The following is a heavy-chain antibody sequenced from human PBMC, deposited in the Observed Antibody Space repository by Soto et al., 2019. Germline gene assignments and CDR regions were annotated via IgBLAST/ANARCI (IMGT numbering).Heavy chain of an antibody. CDR2: ISYDGSNK. V-gene: IGHV3-30-3*01. CDR3: ARDCSSTSCYAFDI. D-gene: IGHD2-2*01. Sequence: QVQLVESGGGVVQPGRSLRLSCAASGFTFSSYAMHGVRQAPGKGLEWVAVISYDGSNKYYADSVKGRFTISRDNSKNTLYLQMNSLRAEDTAVYYCARDCSSTSCYAFDIWGQGTMVTVSS. CDR1: GFTFSSYA. J-gene: IGHJ3*02.